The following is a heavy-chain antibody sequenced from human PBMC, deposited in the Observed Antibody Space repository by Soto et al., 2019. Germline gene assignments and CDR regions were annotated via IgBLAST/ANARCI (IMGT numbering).Heavy chain of an antibody. D-gene: IGHD3-16*01. J-gene: IGHJ4*02. CDR1: GGSISSYY. CDR2: IYYTGST. Sequence: SETLSLTCTVSGGSISSYYWSWIRQPPGKGLEWIGYIYYTGSTNYNPSLKSRVTISVDTPKNKFSLKLNSVTADDTAVYYCARYSPDGGLDYWGQGTLVTVSS. V-gene: IGHV4-59*01. CDR3: ARYSPDGGLDY.